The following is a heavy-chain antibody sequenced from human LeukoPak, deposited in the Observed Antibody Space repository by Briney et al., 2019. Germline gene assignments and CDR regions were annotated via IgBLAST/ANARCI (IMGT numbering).Heavy chain of an antibody. CDR3: VRHVTRAFDI. CDR1: GGSISSYY. V-gene: IGHV4-59*08. Sequence: SETLSLTCTVSGGSISSYYWSWIRQPPGKGLEWIGYIYYSGSTNYNPSLKSRVTISIDTSKNQLSLKLSSVTAADTAVYSCVRHVTRAFDIWGQGTKVTVSS. J-gene: IGHJ3*02. CDR2: IYYSGST.